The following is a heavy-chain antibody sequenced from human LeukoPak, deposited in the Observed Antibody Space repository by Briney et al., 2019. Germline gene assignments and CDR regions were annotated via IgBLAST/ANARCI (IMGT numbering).Heavy chain of an antibody. CDR3: ARAPVYCSSTSCYSPSGFDY. V-gene: IGHV3-21*01. Sequence: GGSLRLSCAASGFTFSSYSMNWVRQAPGKGLEWVSSISSNSSYIYYADSVKGRFTISRDNAKNSLYLQMNSLRAEDTAVYYCARAPVYCSSTSCYSPSGFDYWGQGTLVTVSS. CDR2: ISSNSSYI. D-gene: IGHD2-2*01. J-gene: IGHJ4*02. CDR1: GFTFSSYS.